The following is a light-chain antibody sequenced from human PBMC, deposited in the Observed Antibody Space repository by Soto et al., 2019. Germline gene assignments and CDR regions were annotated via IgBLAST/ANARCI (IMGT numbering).Light chain of an antibody. V-gene: IGLV3-21*02. J-gene: IGLJ2*01. CDR3: QVWDAGSDHVV. Sequence: SYELTQPPSVSVAPGQTARITCGGDHIGGKNVHWYQQKPGQAPLLVVYDDADRPSGIPERFSGSNSDNTATLTIGRVEAGDEADYYCQVWDAGSDHVVFGGGTKLTVL. CDR2: DDA. CDR1: HIGGKN.